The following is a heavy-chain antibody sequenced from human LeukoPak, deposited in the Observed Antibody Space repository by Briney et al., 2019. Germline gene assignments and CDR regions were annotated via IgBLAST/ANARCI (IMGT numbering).Heavy chain of an antibody. CDR2: ISSGSSTI. J-gene: IGHJ6*02. Sequence: GGSLRLSCAASGFTFSSYSMNWVRQAPGKGLEWVSYISSGSSTIYYADSVKGRFTISRDNAKNSLYLQMNSLRAEDTAVYYCARDQWYSSSWYPPYYYGMDVWGQGTTVTVSS. V-gene: IGHV3-48*01. CDR1: GFTFSSYS. CDR3: ARDQWYSSSWYPPYYYGMDV. D-gene: IGHD6-13*01.